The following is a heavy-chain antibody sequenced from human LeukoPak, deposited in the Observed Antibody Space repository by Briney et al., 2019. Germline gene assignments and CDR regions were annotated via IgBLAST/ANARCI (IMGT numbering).Heavy chain of an antibody. CDR3: ARDTPLDRSFDY. D-gene: IGHD1-1*01. Sequence: SVKVSCKASGGTFSSYAISWVRQAPGQGLEWMGGIIPIFGTANYAQKFQGRVTMTRDTSTSTVYMELSSLRSEDTAVYYCARDTPLDRSFDYWGQGTLVTVSS. V-gene: IGHV1-69*05. J-gene: IGHJ4*02. CDR2: IIPIFGTA. CDR1: GGTFSSYA.